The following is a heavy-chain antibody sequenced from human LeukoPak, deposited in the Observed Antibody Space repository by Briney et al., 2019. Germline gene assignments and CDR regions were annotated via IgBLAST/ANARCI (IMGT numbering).Heavy chain of an antibody. V-gene: IGHV5-51*01. CDR2: IYPGDSDT. D-gene: IGHD3-3*01. J-gene: IGHJ5*02. CDR3: ARAPITIFGVANWFDP. Sequence: GESLKISCKGSGYSFTSYWIGWVRQMPGKGLEWMGIIYPGDSDTRYSPSFQGQVTISADKSISTAYLQWSSLKASDTAMYYCARAPITIFGVANWFDPWGQGTLVTVSS. CDR1: GYSFTSYW.